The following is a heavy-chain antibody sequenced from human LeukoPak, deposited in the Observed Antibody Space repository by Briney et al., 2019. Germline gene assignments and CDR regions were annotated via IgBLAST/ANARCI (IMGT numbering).Heavy chain of an antibody. D-gene: IGHD6-13*01. CDR2: IYHSGST. Sequence: SETLSLTCTVSGYSISSGYYWGWIRQPPGKGLEWIGSIYHSGSTYYNPSLKSRVTISVDTSKNQFSLKLSSVTAADTAVYYCARDGGYSSSWPHYYYYYYMDVWGKGTTVTVSS. V-gene: IGHV4-38-2*02. CDR3: ARDGGYSSSWPHYYYYYYMDV. J-gene: IGHJ6*03. CDR1: GYSISSGYY.